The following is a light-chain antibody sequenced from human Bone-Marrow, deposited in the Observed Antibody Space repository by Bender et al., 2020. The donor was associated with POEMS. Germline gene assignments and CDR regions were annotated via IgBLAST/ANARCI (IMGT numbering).Light chain of an antibody. J-gene: IGLJ1*01. CDR1: KLGNRY. CDR2: EDN. CDR3: YSADGV. V-gene: IGLV3-10*01. Sequence: SYELTQPPSVSVSPGQTASITCSGDKLGNRYVCWYQQKAGQAPVLVIYEDNKRPSAIPERFSGSSSGPVATLTISGAQGEDEADYYCYSADGVFGTGTKFTVL.